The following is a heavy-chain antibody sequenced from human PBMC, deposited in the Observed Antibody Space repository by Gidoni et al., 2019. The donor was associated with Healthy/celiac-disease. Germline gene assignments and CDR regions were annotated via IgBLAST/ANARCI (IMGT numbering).Heavy chain of an antibody. CDR3: ASGGDCSSTSCSPYYYYYYGMDV. CDR2: IIPIFGTA. V-gene: IGHV1-69*01. Sequence: QVQLVQSGAEVTKPGSSVKVSCKAAGGTFSSYAISWVRQAPGQGLEWMGGIIPIFGTANYAQKFQGRVTITADESTSTAYMELSCLRSEDTAVYYCASGGDCSSTSCSPYYYYYYGMDVWGQGTTVTVSS. J-gene: IGHJ6*02. D-gene: IGHD2-2*01. CDR1: GGTFSSYA.